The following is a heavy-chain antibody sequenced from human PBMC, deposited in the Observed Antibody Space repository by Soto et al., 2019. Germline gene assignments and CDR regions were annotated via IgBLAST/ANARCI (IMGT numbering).Heavy chain of an antibody. Sequence: TGGSLRLSCAASGFTFSSYAMSWVRQAPGKGLEWVSAISGSGGSTYYADSVKGRFTISRDNSKNTLYLQMNSLRAEDTAVYYCAKDSEYSSGWYDAFDIWGQGTMVTVSS. D-gene: IGHD6-19*01. CDR1: GFTFSSYA. J-gene: IGHJ3*02. V-gene: IGHV3-23*01. CDR2: ISGSGGST. CDR3: AKDSEYSSGWYDAFDI.